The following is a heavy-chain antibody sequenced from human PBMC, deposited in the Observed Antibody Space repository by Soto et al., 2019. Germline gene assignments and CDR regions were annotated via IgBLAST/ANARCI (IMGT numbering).Heavy chain of an antibody. V-gene: IGHV3-30-3*01. CDR3: ARDPSGLVVPAAPLLGGMDV. CDR2: ISYDGSNK. Sequence: GGSLRLSCAASGFTFSSYAMHWVRQAPGKGLEWVAVISYDGSNKYYADSVKGRFTISRDNSKNTLYLQRNSLRAEDTAVYYCARDPSGLVVPAAPLLGGMDVWGQGTTVTVSS. J-gene: IGHJ6*02. D-gene: IGHD2-2*01. CDR1: GFTFSSYA.